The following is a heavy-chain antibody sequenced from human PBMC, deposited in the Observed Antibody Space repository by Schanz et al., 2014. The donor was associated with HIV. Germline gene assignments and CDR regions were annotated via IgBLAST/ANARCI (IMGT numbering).Heavy chain of an antibody. D-gene: IGHD6-19*01. J-gene: IGHJ4*02. V-gene: IGHV3-30*18. CDR1: GFTFRHYG. CDR3: AKGLRQWLVLGVSDY. CDR2: ISYDGSNK. Sequence: VQLVESGGGVVRPGGSLRLSCAASGFTFRHYGMSWVRQAPGKGLEWVAVISYDGSNKYYADSLKGRFTIARDNSKNTLYLQMNSLRAEDTAVYYCAKGLRQWLVLGVSDYWGQGTLVTVSS.